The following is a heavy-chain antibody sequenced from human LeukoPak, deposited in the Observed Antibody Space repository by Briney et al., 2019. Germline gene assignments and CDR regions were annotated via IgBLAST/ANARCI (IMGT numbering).Heavy chain of an antibody. CDR1: GFTFSSYA. V-gene: IGHV3-23*01. CDR3: ATTPSEGAQVLDY. CDR2: ISGSGGST. Sequence: LAGGSLRLSCAASGFTFSSYAMSWVRQAPGKGLELVSVISGSGGSTYYADSVRGRFTISRDNSNNMLYLRMNSLRAEDTAVYFCATTPSEGAQVLDYWGQGTLVTVPS. J-gene: IGHJ4*02. D-gene: IGHD2-15*01.